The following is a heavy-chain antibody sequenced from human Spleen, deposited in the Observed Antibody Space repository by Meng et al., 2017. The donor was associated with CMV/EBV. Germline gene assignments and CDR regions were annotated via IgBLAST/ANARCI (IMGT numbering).Heavy chain of an antibody. D-gene: IGHD3-3*01. Sequence: ASVKVSCKASGYTFTGNYMHWVRQAPGQGLEWMGWINGNSGGTKYAQKFQGRVTLTRDRSITTASLELSGLRSDDTAVYYCARGGFWSGQDAFDIWGQGTMVTVSS. CDR1: GYTFTGNY. CDR2: INGNSGGT. J-gene: IGHJ3*02. V-gene: IGHV1-2*02. CDR3: ARGGFWSGQDAFDI.